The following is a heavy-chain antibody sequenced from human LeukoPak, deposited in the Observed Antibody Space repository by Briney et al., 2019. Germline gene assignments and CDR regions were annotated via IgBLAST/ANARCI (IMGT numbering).Heavy chain of an antibody. CDR1: GFPFCSYS. CDR2: ISTSSSYI. V-gene: IGHV3-21*01. CDR3: ARDEPIGVFDI. D-gene: IGHD1-14*01. Sequence: TGGSLRLSRAASGFPFCSYSMNWVRQAPGKGLEWVSSISTSSSYIYYADSLKGRFTISRDNAKNSLYLQMNSLRAEDTAVYYCARDEPIGVFDIWGQGTMVTVSS. J-gene: IGHJ3*02.